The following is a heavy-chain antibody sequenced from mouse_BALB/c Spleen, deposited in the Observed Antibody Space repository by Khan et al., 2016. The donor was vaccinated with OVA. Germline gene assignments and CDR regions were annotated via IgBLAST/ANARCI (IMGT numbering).Heavy chain of an antibody. D-gene: IGHD3-3*01. CDR3: TEGLFLCYFDY. CDR1: GFTFSSYA. CDR2: ISSGGFT. J-gene: IGHJ2*01. V-gene: IGHV5-6-5*01. Sequence: EVELVESGGGLVKPGGSLKLSCAASGFTFSSYAMSWVRQTPETRLEWVASISSGGFTYYPDSVKGRFTISRDNARYILYLQMSSLRSEDTAIYYCTEGLFLCYFDYWGQVTTLTVSS.